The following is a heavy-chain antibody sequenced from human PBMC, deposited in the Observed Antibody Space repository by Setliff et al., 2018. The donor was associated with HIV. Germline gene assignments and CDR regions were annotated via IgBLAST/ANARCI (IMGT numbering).Heavy chain of an antibody. CDR2: ISSSSSTI. Sequence: GGSLRLSCAASGFTFSSYSMNWVRQAPGKGLEWVSYISSSSSTIYYADSVKGRFTISRDNAKNSLYLQMNSLRAEDTAVYYCAKDGDYRNGDYDAFDIWGLGTMVTVSS. CDR1: GFTFSSYS. CDR3: AKDGDYRNGDYDAFDI. D-gene: IGHD4-4*01. V-gene: IGHV3-48*01. J-gene: IGHJ3*02.